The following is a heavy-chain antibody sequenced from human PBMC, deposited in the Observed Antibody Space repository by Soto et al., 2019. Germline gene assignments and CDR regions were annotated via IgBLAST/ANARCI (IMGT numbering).Heavy chain of an antibody. Sequence: PVGSLRVSCAVSGFTFSSYAMHWVRQAPGKGLEWVAVISYDGSNKYYADSVKGRFTISSDNSKNTLYLQMNSLRAEDTAVYYCARDSLSQESHGMDVWGQGTTVTVSS. CDR1: GFTFSSYA. J-gene: IGHJ6*02. V-gene: IGHV3-30-3*01. CDR3: ARDSLSQESHGMDV. CDR2: ISYDGSNK. D-gene: IGHD3-10*01.